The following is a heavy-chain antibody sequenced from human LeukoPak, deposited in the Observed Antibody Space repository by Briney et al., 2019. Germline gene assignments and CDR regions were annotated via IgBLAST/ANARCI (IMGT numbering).Heavy chain of an antibody. CDR2: ISPKSGGT. CDR3: ARESEYVVVTAIPDY. J-gene: IGHJ4*02. Sequence: ASVKVSCKVSGFTLTGYYIHWVRQAPGQGLEWMGWISPKSGGTNYAQKFQGRVTMTRDTSISTAYMELSRLRSDDTAIYYCARESEYVVVTAIPDYWGQGTLVTVSS. CDR1: GFTLTGYY. D-gene: IGHD2-21*02. V-gene: IGHV1-2*02.